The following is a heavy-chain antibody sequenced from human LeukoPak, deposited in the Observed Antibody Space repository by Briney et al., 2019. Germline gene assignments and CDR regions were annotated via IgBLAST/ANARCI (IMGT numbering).Heavy chain of an antibody. V-gene: IGHV4-39*01. J-gene: IGHJ4*02. CDR3: ARQPLIYYDSSGYYLDY. CDR2: IYYSGST. Sequence: PSETQSLTRTVSGGSISSSSYYWGWIRQPPGKGLEWIGSIYYSGSTYYNPSLKSRVTISVDTSKNQFSLKLSSVTAADTAVYYCARQPLIYYDSSGYYLDYWGQGTLVTVSS. D-gene: IGHD3-22*01. CDR1: GGSISSSSYY.